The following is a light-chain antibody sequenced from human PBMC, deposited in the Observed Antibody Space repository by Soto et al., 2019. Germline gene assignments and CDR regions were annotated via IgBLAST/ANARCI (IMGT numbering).Light chain of an antibody. V-gene: IGKV2-28*01. J-gene: IGKJ4*01. CDR3: AQDLATPFT. CDR2: LGS. CDR1: RNLLHSNGYYY. Sequence: EIVLTQSPLSLPVTPGEPASISCRSSRNLLHSNGYYYLDWYLQKPGQSPQLLIYLGSNRASGVPDRFSGSGSGTDFSLTSSRLEAEDVGVYFCAQDLATPFTFGGGTKVEIK.